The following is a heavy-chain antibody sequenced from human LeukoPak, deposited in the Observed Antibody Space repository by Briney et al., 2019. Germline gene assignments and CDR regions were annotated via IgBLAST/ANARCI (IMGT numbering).Heavy chain of an antibody. Sequence: KPGESLKISCKASGYSFTDYWIYWVRQMPGKGLECMGKIDPRDSSTNYSPSFQGHINISTDESTNTAFLQWSSLKASDTAIYYCARRILRGVLNYYFYAMDVWGQGTAVTVSS. CDR2: IDPRDSST. D-gene: IGHD3-10*01. CDR3: ARRILRGVLNYYFYAMDV. CDR1: GYSFTDYW. J-gene: IGHJ6*02. V-gene: IGHV5-10-1*01.